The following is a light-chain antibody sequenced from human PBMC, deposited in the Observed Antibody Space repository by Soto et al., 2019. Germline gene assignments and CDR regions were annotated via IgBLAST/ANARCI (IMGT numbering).Light chain of an antibody. Sequence: QSALTQPASVSGSPGQSISISGTGTSSDVGGYNYVSWYQQHPGKAPKLMIYDVSNRPSGVSNRFSGSKSDNTASLTISGLQAEDEADYYCSSYTSSTVVFGGGTKLTVL. CDR3: SSYTSSTVV. CDR2: DVS. CDR1: SSDVGGYNY. J-gene: IGLJ2*01. V-gene: IGLV2-14*01.